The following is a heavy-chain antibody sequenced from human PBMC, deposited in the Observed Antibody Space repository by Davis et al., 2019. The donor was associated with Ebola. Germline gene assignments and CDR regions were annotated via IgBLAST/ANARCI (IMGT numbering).Heavy chain of an antibody. J-gene: IGHJ4*02. CDR3: ATGAYYGSGYYFDY. V-gene: IGHV4-30-4*08. D-gene: IGHD3-10*01. Sequence: MPSETLSLTCAVYGGSFSGYYWSWIRQPPGKGLEWIGYIPYSGNTYYNPSLKSRVTISVDTSENHFSLKLSSVTAADTAVYYCATGAYYGSGYYFDYRGQGTLVTVSS. CDR1: GGSFSGYY. CDR2: IPYSGNT.